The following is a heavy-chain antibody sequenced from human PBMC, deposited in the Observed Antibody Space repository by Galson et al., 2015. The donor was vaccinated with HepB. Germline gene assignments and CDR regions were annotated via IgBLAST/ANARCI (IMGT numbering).Heavy chain of an antibody. J-gene: IGHJ5*02. CDR1: GVTLTTYT. Sequence: SPRLSCAASGVTLTTYTMNWVRQAPGRGLEWIASISSSTYIYYAESVKGRFTISRDNAKNSLYLHMNSLRAEDTAVYYCARAGYRGQNWFDPWGQGTLVTVSS. V-gene: IGHV3-21*06. D-gene: IGHD4-23*01. CDR3: ARAGYRGQNWFDP. CDR2: ISSSTYI.